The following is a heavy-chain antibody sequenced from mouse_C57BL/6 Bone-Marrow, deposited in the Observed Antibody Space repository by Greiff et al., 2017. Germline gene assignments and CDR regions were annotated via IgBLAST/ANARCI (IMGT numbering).Heavy chain of an antibody. CDR3: ARYDYYAY. D-gene: IGHD2-3*01. J-gene: IGHJ2*01. V-gene: IGHV1-82*01. CDR1: GYAFSSSW. CDR2: IYPGDGDT. Sequence: VQLQESGPELVKPGASVKISCKASGYAFSSSWMNWVKQRPGKGLEWIGRIYPGDGDTNYNGKFKGKATLTADKSSSTAYMQLSSLTSEDSAVYFCARYDYYAYWGQGTTLTVSS.